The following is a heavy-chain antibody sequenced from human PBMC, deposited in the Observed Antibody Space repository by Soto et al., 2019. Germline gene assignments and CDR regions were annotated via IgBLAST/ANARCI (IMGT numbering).Heavy chain of an antibody. CDR2: INPNSGGT. CDR3: ARGPLVFVVVTANPLFDY. CDR1: GYTFTGHY. J-gene: IGHJ4*02. D-gene: IGHD2-21*02. V-gene: IGHV1-2*02. Sequence: ASVKVSCKASGYTFTGHYVHWVRQAPGQGLEWMGWINPNSGGTNYAQKFQGRFTMTRDTSINPAYMELSRLRSDDTAFYYCARGPLVFVVVTANPLFDYWGQGTLVTVSS.